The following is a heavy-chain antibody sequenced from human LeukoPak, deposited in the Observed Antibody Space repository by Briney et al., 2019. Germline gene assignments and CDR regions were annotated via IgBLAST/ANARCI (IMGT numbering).Heavy chain of an antibody. CDR2: FYSDDKT. J-gene: IGHJ4*02. V-gene: IGHV3-66*01. CDR1: AFTVSHTY. Sequence: GGSLRLSCPASAFTVSHTYMGWVRQAPGKGLEWVSLFYSDDKTYYADSVKGRFAISRDTSKNTLSLQMHRLRAEDTAIYYCATYRQVLLPFESWGQGTLVTVSS. CDR3: ATYRQVLLPFES. D-gene: IGHD2-8*02.